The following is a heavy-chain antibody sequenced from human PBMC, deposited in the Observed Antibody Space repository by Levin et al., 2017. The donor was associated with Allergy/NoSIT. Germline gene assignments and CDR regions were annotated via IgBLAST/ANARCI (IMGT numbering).Heavy chain of an antibody. Sequence: SPTLSLTCTVSGGSIPSTYWSWIRQPPGKGLEWIGYIGYIYYSGSTNYNPSLKSRVTISIDTSKNQFSLRLSSVTATDTAVYYCARDLRVGCSSTDCHGFDYWGRGTLVTVTS. J-gene: IGHJ4*02. D-gene: IGHD2-2*01. V-gene: IGHV4-59*01. CDR2: IYYSGST. CDR1: GGSIPSTY. CDR3: ARDLRVGCSSTDCHGFDY.